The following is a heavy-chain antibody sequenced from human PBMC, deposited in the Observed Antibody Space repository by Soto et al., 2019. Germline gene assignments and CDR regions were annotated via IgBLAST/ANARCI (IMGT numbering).Heavy chain of an antibody. V-gene: IGHV1-69*12. CDR1: GGTFSSYA. J-gene: IGHJ6*02. D-gene: IGHD2-2*01. CDR2: IIPIFGTA. Sequence: QVQLVQSGAEVKKPGSSVKVSCKASGGTFSSYAISWVRQAPGQGLEWMGGIIPIFGTANYARKFQGRATITADEATRTAYMGLSSLRSEDTAVYYCDRPVPAAGYYYGMDVWGQGTTVTVSS. CDR3: DRPVPAAGYYYGMDV.